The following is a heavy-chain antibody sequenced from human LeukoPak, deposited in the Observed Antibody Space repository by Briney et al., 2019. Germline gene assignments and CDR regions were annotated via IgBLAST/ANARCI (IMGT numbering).Heavy chain of an antibody. D-gene: IGHD3-10*01. CDR3: AAVLLWFGESPFDP. CDR1: GFTFTSSA. J-gene: IGHJ5*02. V-gene: IGHV1-58*02. CDR2: IVVGSGNT. Sequence: SVKVSCKASGFTFTSSAMQWVRQARGQRLEWIGWIVVGSGNTNYAQKFQERVTITRDMSTSTAYMELSSLRSEDTAVYYCAAVLLWFGESPFDPWGQGTLVTVSS.